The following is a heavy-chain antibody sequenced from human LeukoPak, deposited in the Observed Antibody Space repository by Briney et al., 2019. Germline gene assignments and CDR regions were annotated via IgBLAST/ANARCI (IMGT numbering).Heavy chain of an antibody. Sequence: GGSLRLSCAASGFTFSSYGMTWVRQAPGKGLEWVSVISGSGGSTYYAESVKGRFTISRDNSKNMLYLQMNSLRADDTAVYHCAKGPHVVDWLYGMDVWGQGATVAVSS. CDR3: AKGPHVVDWLYGMDV. D-gene: IGHD3-9*01. J-gene: IGHJ6*02. CDR2: ISGSGGST. V-gene: IGHV3-23*01. CDR1: GFTFSSYG.